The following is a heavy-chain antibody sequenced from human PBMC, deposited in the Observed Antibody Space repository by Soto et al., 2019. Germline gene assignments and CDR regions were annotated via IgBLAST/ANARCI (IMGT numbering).Heavy chain of an antibody. CDR2: INHGGST. V-gene: IGHV4-34*01. D-gene: IGHD6-13*01. CDR3: VTKKGSSWSFDY. Sequence: SETLSLTCAVYGGSFSGYYWSWIRQSPGKGLEWIGEINHGGSTNYNPSLKSRLTISIDTSKNHFSLKLTSVTAADTAVYYCVTKKGSSWSFDYWGQGTLVTVSS. J-gene: IGHJ4*02. CDR1: GGSFSGYY.